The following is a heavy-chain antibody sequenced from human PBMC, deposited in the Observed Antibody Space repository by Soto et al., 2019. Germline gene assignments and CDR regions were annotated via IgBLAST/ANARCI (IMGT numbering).Heavy chain of an antibody. CDR3: AREAHPQYNDGMHV. CDR2: IYHSGST. V-gene: IGHV4-4*02. Sequence: SETLSLTCAVSGGSISSSNWWSWVRQPPGKGLEWIGEIYHSGSTNYNPSLKSRVTISVDKSNNQFSLKLSSVTDAATAVYYCAREAHPQYNDGMHVWGQGTTVTV. J-gene: IGHJ6*02. CDR1: GGSISSSNW.